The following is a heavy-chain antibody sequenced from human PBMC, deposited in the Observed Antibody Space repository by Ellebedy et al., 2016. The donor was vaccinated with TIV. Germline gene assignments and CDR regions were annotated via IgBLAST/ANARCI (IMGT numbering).Heavy chain of an antibody. CDR1: GFSFRSYW. CDR3: ARRGSYGDYAVQVNNWFGV. D-gene: IGHD4-17*01. J-gene: IGHJ5*02. Sequence: GESLKISCAATGFSFRSYWMSWVRQAPGKGLEWVANIYQDGSVQYYLDSLKGRFTISRDNAKNSLYLEMRSLRVEDTAMYYCARRGSYGDYAVQVNNWFGVWGQGIPVTVSP. CDR2: IYQDGSVQ. V-gene: IGHV3-7*01.